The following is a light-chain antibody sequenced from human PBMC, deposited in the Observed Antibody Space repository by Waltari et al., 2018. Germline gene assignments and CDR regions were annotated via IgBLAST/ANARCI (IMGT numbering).Light chain of an antibody. J-gene: IGLJ2*01. CDR3: QSYDYSLSGSAV. Sequence: QSALTQPASVSGSPGQSITISCTGTTSDVGGYPYVSWPQQHPGKAPKLIIFEVSYRPSGVSNRFSGSKSGNTASLTISGLQTEDEAHYYCQSYDYSLSGSAVFGGGTKLTVL. CDR2: EVS. V-gene: IGLV2-14*01. CDR1: TSDVGGYPY.